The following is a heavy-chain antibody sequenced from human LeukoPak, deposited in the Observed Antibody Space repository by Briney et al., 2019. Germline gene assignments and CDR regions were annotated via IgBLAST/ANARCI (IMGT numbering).Heavy chain of an antibody. CDR1: GFTFSGYV. V-gene: IGHV3-21*04. J-gene: IGHJ4*02. CDR2: ITFSSSHI. Sequence: GGSLRLSCAASGFTFSGYVMTWVRQAPGKGLECVSSITFSSSHIYYADSVKGRFTISRDNAKNSLYLQMNSLRAEDTAVYYCARFNGPEIQLWLYYFDYWGQGTLVTVSS. D-gene: IGHD5-18*01. CDR3: ARFNGPEIQLWLYYFDY.